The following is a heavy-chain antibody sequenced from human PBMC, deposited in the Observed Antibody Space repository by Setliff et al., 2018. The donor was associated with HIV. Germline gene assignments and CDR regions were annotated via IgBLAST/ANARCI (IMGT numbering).Heavy chain of an antibody. J-gene: IGHJ5*02. CDR1: GYTFSTYG. Sequence: ASVKVSCKASGYTFSTYGISWVRQAPGQGLEWMGWISAHNDVTHYAQHLQGRVTMTTDTSTSTAYMELRSLRSDDTGVYYCVRDRWKEQLVEGWFDPWGQGTLVTVSS. CDR3: VRDRWKEQLVEGWFDP. V-gene: IGHV1-18*01. CDR2: ISAHNDVT. D-gene: IGHD6-13*01.